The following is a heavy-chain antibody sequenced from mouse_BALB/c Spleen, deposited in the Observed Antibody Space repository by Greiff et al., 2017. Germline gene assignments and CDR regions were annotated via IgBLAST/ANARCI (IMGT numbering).Heavy chain of an antibody. CDR2: ISNGGGST. J-gene: IGHJ4*01. D-gene: IGHD1-1*02. Sequence: EVQLVESGGGLVQPGGSLKLSCAASGFTFSSYTMSWVRQTPEKRLEWVAYISNGGGSTYYPDTVKGRFTISRDNAKNTLYLQMSSLKSEDTAMYYCAGRVGGAMDYGGQGTSVTVSS. CDR1: GFTFSSYT. V-gene: IGHV5-12-2*01. CDR3: AGRVGGAMDY.